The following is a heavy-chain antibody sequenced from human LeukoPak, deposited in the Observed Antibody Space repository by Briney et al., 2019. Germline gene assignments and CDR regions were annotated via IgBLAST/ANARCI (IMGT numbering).Heavy chain of an antibody. CDR3: ASGQPGTPHDY. Sequence: ASVKLSCKISGHALSDLSIHWVRQAPGQGLEWMGIINPSGGSTSYAQKFQGRVTMTRDTSTSTVYMELSSLRSEDTAVYYCASGQPGTPHDYWGQGTLVTVSS. CDR1: GHALSDLS. CDR2: INPSGGST. D-gene: IGHD1-26*01. V-gene: IGHV1-46*01. J-gene: IGHJ4*02.